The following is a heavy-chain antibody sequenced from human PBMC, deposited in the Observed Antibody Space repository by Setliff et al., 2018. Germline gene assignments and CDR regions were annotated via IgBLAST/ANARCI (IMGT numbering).Heavy chain of an antibody. J-gene: IGHJ3*01. Sequence: ASVKVSCKASGYTYTNYGFTWVRQAPGQGLEWMGMIITNTGKTSYPKKFQGRVTMTTDTYTGTGYMELRSLTSDDTAVYFCARFGGSCSSSSCYASDLWGQGTMVT. CDR1: GYTYTNYG. V-gene: IGHV1-18*01. CDR2: IITNTGKT. D-gene: IGHD2-2*01. CDR3: ARFGGSCSSSSCYASDL.